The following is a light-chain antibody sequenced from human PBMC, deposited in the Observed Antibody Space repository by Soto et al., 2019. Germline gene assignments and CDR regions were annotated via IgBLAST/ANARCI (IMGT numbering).Light chain of an antibody. Sequence: QSVLTQPASVSGSPGQSITLSCTGTSSDIGGYDYVSWYQRYPGKAPKLIIYDVNNRPSGVSNRFSGSSSGNTASLTISGLQAEDEADYYCTSYASSSTHVVFGGGTKLTVL. J-gene: IGLJ2*01. CDR1: SSDIGGYDY. CDR2: DVN. V-gene: IGLV2-14*01. CDR3: TSYASSSTHVV.